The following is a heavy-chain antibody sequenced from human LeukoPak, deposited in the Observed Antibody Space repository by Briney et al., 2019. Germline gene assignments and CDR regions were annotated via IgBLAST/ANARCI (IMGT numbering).Heavy chain of an antibody. J-gene: IGHJ4*02. CDR1: GFTFSNYW. V-gene: IGHV3-74*01. CDR2: ISSDGSTT. CDR3: ARVTEYSTAGMRY. D-gene: IGHD6-13*01. Sequence: GGSLRLSCAASGFTFSNYWMHWVRQAPGKGLVWVSRISSDGSTTTYADSVKGRFTISRDNAKNTMYPQMNGLRAEDTALYYCARVTEYSTAGMRYWGQGTLVTVSS.